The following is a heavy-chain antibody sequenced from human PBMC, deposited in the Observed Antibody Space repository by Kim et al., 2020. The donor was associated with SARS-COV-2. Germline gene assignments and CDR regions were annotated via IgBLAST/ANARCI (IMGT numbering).Heavy chain of an antibody. CDR2: FDPEDGET. D-gene: IGHD3-10*01. CDR3: ATSLVNYYGSGSYYY. CDR1: GYTLTELS. V-gene: IGHV1-24*01. Sequence: ASVKVSCKVSGYTLTELSMHWVRQAPGKGLEWMGGFDPEDGETIYAQKFQGRVTMTEDTSTDTAYMELSSLRSEDTAVYYCATSLVNYYGSGSYYYWGQGTLVTVSS. J-gene: IGHJ4*02.